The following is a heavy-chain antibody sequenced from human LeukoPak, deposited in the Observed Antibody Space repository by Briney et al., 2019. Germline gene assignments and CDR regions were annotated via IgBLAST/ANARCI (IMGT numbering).Heavy chain of an antibody. CDR1: GYTFTSYY. D-gene: IGHD1-1*01. CDR3: AREATGTTTGVYFDY. J-gene: IGHJ4*02. V-gene: IGHV1-2*02. Sequence: ASVKVSCKASGYTFTSYYMHWVRQAPGQGLEWMGWINPNSGGTNYAQKFQGRVTMTRDTSISTAYMELSRLRSDDTAVYYCAREATGTTTGVYFDYWGQGTLVTVSS. CDR2: INPNSGGT.